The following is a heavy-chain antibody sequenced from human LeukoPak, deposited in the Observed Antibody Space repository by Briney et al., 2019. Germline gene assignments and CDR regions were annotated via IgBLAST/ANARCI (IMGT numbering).Heavy chain of an antibody. D-gene: IGHD1-7*01. CDR2: IYYSGST. CDR1: GGSISSYY. Sequence: PSETLSLTCTVSGGSISSYYWSWIRQPPGKGLEWIGYIYYSGSTNHNPSLKSRVTISVDTSKNQFSLKLSSVTAADTAVYYCARHGPTWNYGEIDYWGQGTLVTVSS. J-gene: IGHJ4*02. V-gene: IGHV4-59*08. CDR3: ARHGPTWNYGEIDY.